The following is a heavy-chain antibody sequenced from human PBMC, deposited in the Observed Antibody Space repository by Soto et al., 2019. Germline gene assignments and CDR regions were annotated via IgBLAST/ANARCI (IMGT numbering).Heavy chain of an antibody. D-gene: IGHD2-15*01. J-gene: IGHJ4*02. CDR1: GFTFSSYW. Sequence: EVQLVESGGGLVQPGGSLRLSCAASGFTFSSYWMHWVRQAPGKGLVWVSRINSDGSSTSYPDSVKGRFTISRDNAKNTLYLQMNSLRAEDTAVYYCARVRYCSGGSCYFLDYWGQGTLVTVSS. CDR2: INSDGSST. CDR3: ARVRYCSGGSCYFLDY. V-gene: IGHV3-74*01.